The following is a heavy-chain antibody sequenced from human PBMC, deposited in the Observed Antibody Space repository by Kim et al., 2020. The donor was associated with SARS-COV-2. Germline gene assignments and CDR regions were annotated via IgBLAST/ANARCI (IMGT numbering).Heavy chain of an antibody. D-gene: IGHD3-10*01. Sequence: SDTLSLTCAVYGGSFSGYYWSWIRQPPGKGLEWIGEINHSGSTNYNPSLKSRVTISVDTSKNQFSLKLSSVTAADTAVYYCARGYPLWGLSGSGSYYNFDYWGQGTLVTVSS. CDR3: ARGYPLWGLSGSGSYYNFDY. V-gene: IGHV4-34*01. CDR2: INHSGST. J-gene: IGHJ4*02. CDR1: GGSFSGYY.